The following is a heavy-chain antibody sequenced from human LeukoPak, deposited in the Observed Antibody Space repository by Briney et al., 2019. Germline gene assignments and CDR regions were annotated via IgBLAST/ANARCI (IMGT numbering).Heavy chain of an antibody. J-gene: IGHJ4*02. V-gene: IGHV3-7*01. CDR1: GFTFSTYW. CDR3: ANGDGFDY. D-gene: IGHD5-24*01. Sequence: TGGSLRLSCATSGFTFSTYWMSWVRQAPGKGLEWVANIKQDGSETYYADSVKGRFTIFRDNGKNSLYLQMDGLRVEDTAVYYCANGDGFDYWGQGTLVIVSS. CDR2: IKQDGSET.